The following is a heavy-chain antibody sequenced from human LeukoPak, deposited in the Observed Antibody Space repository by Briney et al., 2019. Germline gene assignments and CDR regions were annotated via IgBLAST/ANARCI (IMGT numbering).Heavy chain of an antibody. CDR2: ISAYNGNT. CDR1: GYTFTSYG. Sequence: ALVKVSCKASGYTFTSYGISWVRQAPGQGLEWMGWISAYNGNTNYAQKLQGRVTMTTDTSTSTAYMELRSLRSDDTAVYYCAVYSGSYGWFDPWGQGTLVTVSS. D-gene: IGHD1-26*01. CDR3: AVYSGSYGWFDP. J-gene: IGHJ5*02. V-gene: IGHV1-18*01.